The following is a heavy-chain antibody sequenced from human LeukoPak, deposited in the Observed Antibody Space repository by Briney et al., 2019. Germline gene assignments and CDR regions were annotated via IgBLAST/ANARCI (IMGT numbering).Heavy chain of an antibody. V-gene: IGHV4-59*01. Sequence: SETLSLTCTVSGGSIGSYYWSWIRQPPGKGLEWIGYIYYSGSTNYNPSLKSRVTISVDTSKNQFSLKLSSVTAADTAVYYCAASSRVTTVYYWGQGTLVTVSS. J-gene: IGHJ4*02. CDR2: IYYSGST. CDR1: GGSIGSYY. CDR3: AASSRVTTVYY. D-gene: IGHD5-18*01.